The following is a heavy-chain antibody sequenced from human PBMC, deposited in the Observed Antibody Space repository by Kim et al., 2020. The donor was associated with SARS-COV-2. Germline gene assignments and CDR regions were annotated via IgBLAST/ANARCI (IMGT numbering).Heavy chain of an antibody. CDR2: ISGSGGST. Sequence: GGSLRLSCAASGFTFSSYAMSWVRQAPGKGLEWVSAISGSGGSTYYADSVKGRFTISRDNSKNTLYLQMNSLRAEDTAVYYCAKGQLRYFDWSGGNFGYWGQGTLVTVSS. D-gene: IGHD3-9*01. CDR1: GFTFSSYA. CDR3: AKGQLRYFDWSGGNFGY. J-gene: IGHJ4*02. V-gene: IGHV3-23*01.